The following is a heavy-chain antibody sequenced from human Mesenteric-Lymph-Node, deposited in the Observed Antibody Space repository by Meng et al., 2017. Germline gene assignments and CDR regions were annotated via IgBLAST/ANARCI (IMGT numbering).Heavy chain of an antibody. V-gene: IGHV5-51*01. CDR2: IYGGDSDT. J-gene: IGHJ4*02. D-gene: IGHD5-24*01. CDR1: GYTFDNYW. CDR3: ARKGKDVDKIYYFDY. Sequence: GESLKISCKVSGYTFDNYWIAWVRQMPGEGLEWMGRIYGGDSDTRYSSSFQGQVTISADKSITTAYLQLSSLKASDTAIYYCARKGKDVDKIYYFDYWGQGTPVTVSS.